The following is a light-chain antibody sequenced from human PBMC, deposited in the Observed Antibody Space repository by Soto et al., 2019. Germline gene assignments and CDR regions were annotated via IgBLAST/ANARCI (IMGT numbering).Light chain of an antibody. J-gene: IGKJ2*01. V-gene: IGKV4-1*01. CDR1: QSVLYSSNNENY. CDR2: WSS. CDR3: QQYYTTPHT. Sequence: DIVMTQSPDSLAVSLGERATINCKSSQSVLYSSNNENYLAWYQQKPGQPPKLLIYWSSTRESGVPDRFSGSESGTDFTLTISSLQAEDVAVYYCQQYYTTPHTFGQGTKLEIK.